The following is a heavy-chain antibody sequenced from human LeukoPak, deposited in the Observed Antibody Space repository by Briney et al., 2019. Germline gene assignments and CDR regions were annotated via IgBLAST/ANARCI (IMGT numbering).Heavy chain of an antibody. CDR3: ARDPNGDYIGAFDM. CDR2: IRGGGGSA. Sequence: GGSLRLSCTASGFTFSAYAMMWVRQAPGKGPEWVSAIRGGGGSAFYADSVKGRFTISRDNSRYTLFLQMNSLRAEDTAVYYCARDPNGDYIGAFDMWGPGTMVTVSS. D-gene: IGHD4-17*01. V-gene: IGHV3-23*01. CDR1: GFTFSAYA. J-gene: IGHJ3*02.